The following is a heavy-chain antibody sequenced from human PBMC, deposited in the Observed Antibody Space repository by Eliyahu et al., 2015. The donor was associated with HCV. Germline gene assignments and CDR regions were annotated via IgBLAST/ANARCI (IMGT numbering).Heavy chain of an antibody. J-gene: IGHJ6*02. CDR3: ARGRWGYYYYYGMDV. CDR2: INHSGST. Sequence: GKGLEWIGEINHSGSTNYNPSLKSRVTISVDTSKNQFSLKLSSVTAADTAVYYCARGRWGYYYYYGMDVWGQGTTVTVSS. V-gene: IGHV4-34*01. D-gene: IGHD7-27*01.